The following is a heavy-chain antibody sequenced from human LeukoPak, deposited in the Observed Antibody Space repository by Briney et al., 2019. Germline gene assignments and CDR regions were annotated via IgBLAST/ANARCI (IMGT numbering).Heavy chain of an antibody. V-gene: IGHV4-59*01. Sequence: PSETLSLTCNVSSGSISSFYWSWIRQPPGKGLEWIGYIYYSGTTNYNPSLKSRVTISVDTSKNQFSLKLSSVTAADTAVYYCARGVYIAAAQYGYWGQGTLVTVSS. D-gene: IGHD6-13*01. CDR3: ARGVYIAAAQYGY. J-gene: IGHJ4*02. CDR1: SGSISSFY. CDR2: IYYSGTT.